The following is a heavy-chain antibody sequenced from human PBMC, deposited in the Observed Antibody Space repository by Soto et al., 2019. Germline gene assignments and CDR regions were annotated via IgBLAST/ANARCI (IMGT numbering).Heavy chain of an antibody. CDR3: ARVQSGSYYWRYGMDV. V-gene: IGHV1-8*01. CDR2: MNPNSGNT. D-gene: IGHD1-26*01. CDR1: GYTFTSYD. Sequence: QVQLVQSGAEVKKPGASVKVSCKASGYTFTSYDINWVRQATGQGLEWMGWMNPNSGNTGYAQKFQGRVTMTRNTSISTAYIELSSLRSEDTAVYYCARVQSGSYYWRYGMDVWGQGTTVTVSS. J-gene: IGHJ6*02.